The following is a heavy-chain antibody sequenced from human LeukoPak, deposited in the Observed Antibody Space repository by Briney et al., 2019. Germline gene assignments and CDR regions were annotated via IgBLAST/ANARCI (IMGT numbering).Heavy chain of an antibody. V-gene: IGHV3-21*01. CDR1: GFTFSSYS. D-gene: IGHD2-2*01. J-gene: IGHJ4*02. CDR2: ISSSSTYI. Sequence: GGSLRLSCAASGFTFSSYSMNWVRQAPGKGLEWVSSISSSSTYIYYADLVKGRFTISRDNAKNSLYLQMNSLRAEDTAVYYCARVPPAADDYWGQGTLVTVSS. CDR3: ARVPPAADDY.